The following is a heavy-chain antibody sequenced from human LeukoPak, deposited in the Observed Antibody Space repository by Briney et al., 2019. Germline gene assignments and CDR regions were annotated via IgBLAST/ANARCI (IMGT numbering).Heavy chain of an antibody. D-gene: IGHD3-22*01. CDR3: AKGRSSDYPYYFDY. V-gene: IGHV3-23*01. CDR2: ISGSGDSI. J-gene: IGHJ4*02. CDR1: GFTFSSNA. Sequence: GGSLRLSCAASGFTFSSNAMSWVRQAPGKGLEWVSAISGSGDSIYYADSVKGRFTISRDKSKNTLYLQMNSLRVEDTAVYYCAKGRSSDYPYYFDYWGQGTLVTVSS.